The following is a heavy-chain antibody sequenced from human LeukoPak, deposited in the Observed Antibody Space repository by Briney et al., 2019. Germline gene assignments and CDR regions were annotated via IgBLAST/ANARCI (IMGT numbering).Heavy chain of an antibody. V-gene: IGHV1-2*02. CDR1: GYTFTSYG. CDR2: INPNSGGT. Sequence: ASVKVSCKASGYTFTSYGISWVRQAPGQGLEWMGWINPNSGGTNYAQKFQGRVTMTRDTSISTAYMELSRLRSDDTAVYYCAREVQAVDFDYWGQGTLVTVSS. J-gene: IGHJ4*02. D-gene: IGHD6-19*01. CDR3: AREVQAVDFDY.